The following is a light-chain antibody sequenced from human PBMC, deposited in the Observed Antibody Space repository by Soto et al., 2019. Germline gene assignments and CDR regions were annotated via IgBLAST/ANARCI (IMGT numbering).Light chain of an antibody. CDR2: TAS. V-gene: IGKV1-39*01. CDR1: QTISRF. J-gene: IGKJ2*01. CDR3: QQSYSAPQT. Sequence: DIQMTQSPPSLSASVGDTVIITCRASQTISRFLNWYQQKPGKAPKLLIYTASNLQSGVPSRFSGSGSGTEFTLTIRSLQPEDFATYYCQQSYSAPQTSGQGTKLQI.